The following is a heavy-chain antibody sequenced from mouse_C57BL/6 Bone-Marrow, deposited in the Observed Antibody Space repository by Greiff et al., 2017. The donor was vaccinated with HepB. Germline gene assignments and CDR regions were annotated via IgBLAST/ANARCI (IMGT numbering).Heavy chain of an antibody. Sequence: EVQLQQSGAELVRPGASVKLSCTASGFNIKDDYMHWVKQRPEQGLEWIGWIDPENGDTEYASKFQGKATITADTSSNTAYLQLSSLTSEDTAVYYCMGTTVVAFDYWGQGTTLTVSS. CDR3: MGTTVVAFDY. D-gene: IGHD1-1*01. CDR2: IDPENGDT. CDR1: GFNIKDDY. V-gene: IGHV14-4*01. J-gene: IGHJ2*01.